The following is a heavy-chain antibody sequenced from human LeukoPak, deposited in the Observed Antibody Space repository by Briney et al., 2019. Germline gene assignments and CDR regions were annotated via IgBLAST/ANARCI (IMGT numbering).Heavy chain of an antibody. D-gene: IGHD2-15*01. Sequence: GESLRLSCAASGFTFTNYAMSWVRQAPGKGLGWVSGMSGRGVSTYYADSVKGRFTISSDNSKNTLYLQTNSLRAEDTAIYYCAKDCNGGNCYIDYWGQGTLVTVAS. CDR3: AKDCNGGNCYIDY. V-gene: IGHV3-23*01. CDR1: GFTFTNYA. J-gene: IGHJ4*02. CDR2: MSGRGVST.